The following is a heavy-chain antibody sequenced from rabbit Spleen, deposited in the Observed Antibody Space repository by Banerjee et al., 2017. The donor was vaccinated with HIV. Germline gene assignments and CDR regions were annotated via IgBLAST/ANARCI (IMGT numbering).Heavy chain of an antibody. Sequence: QEQLVESGGDLVKPEGSLTLTCTASGFSFSSSYWICWVRQAPGKGLEWIACIYAGSNTDTYYASWAKGRFTISKTSSTTVTLQMTSLTAADTATYFCARGSAAMTMVITGFYLTLWGPGTLVTVS. CDR3: ARGSAAMTMVITGFYLTL. V-gene: IGHV1S45*01. D-gene: IGHD2-1*01. CDR2: IYAGSNTDT. CDR1: GFSFSSSYW. J-gene: IGHJ4*01.